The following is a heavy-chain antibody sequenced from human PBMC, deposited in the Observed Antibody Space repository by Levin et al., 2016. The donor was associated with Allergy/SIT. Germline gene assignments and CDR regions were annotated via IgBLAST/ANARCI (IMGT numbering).Heavy chain of an antibody. CDR3: ARDTRTTVTTYYYYGMDV. D-gene: IGHD4-11*01. J-gene: IGHJ6*02. CDR2: ISAYNGNT. V-gene: IGHV1-18*01. Sequence: WVRQAPGQGLEWMGWISAYNGNTNYAQKLQGRVTMTTDTSTSTAYMELRSLRSDDTAVFYCARDTRTTVTTYYYYGMDVWGQGTTVTVSS.